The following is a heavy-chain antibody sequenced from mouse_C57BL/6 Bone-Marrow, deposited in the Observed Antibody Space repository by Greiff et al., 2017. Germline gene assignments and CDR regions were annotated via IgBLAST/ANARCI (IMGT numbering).Heavy chain of an antibody. Sequence: QVQLQQPGAELVKPGASVKLSCKASGYTFTSYWMHWVKQRPGQGLEWIGMIHPNSGSTNYNEKFKSKATLTVDKSSSTAYMQLSSLISEDSAVYYCTREDCVYYFDYWPQGTTLTVPS. V-gene: IGHV1-64*01. CDR1: GYTFTSYW. CDR2: IHPNSGST. CDR3: TREDCVYYFDY. J-gene: IGHJ2*01.